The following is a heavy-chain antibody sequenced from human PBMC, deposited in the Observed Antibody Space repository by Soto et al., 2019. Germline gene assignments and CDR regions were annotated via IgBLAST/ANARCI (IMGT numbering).Heavy chain of an antibody. CDR1: GYTFTGYY. D-gene: IGHD6-13*01. V-gene: IGHV1-2*04. J-gene: IGHJ6*02. CDR2: INPNSGGT. Sequence: QVQLVQSGAEVKKPGASVKVSCKASGYTFTGYYMHWVRQAPGQGLEWMGWINPNSGGTNYAQKFEGWVNRTRETSISTAYMALRRLRADEPAVYYWARSPPIAAAAPYYYFGMDVWGQGTTVTVSS. CDR3: ARSPPIAAAAPYYYFGMDV.